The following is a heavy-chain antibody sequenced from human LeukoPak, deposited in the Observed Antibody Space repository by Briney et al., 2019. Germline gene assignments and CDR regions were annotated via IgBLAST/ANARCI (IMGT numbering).Heavy chain of an antibody. CDR2: INHSGST. CDR3: ARSPRRGYDSSGYNY. J-gene: IGHJ4*02. V-gene: IGHV4-34*01. D-gene: IGHD3-22*01. Sequence: SETLSLTCTVSGGSISSYYWSWIRQPPGKGLEWIGEINHSGSTNYNPSLESRVTISVDTSKNQFSLKLSSVTAADTAVYYCARSPRRGYDSSGYNYWGQGTLVTVSS. CDR1: GGSISSYY.